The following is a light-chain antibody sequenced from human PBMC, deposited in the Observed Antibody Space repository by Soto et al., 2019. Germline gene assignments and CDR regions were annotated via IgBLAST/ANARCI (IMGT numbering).Light chain of an antibody. CDR1: SSDIGAYNY. CDR2: DVY. J-gene: IGLJ2*01. Sequence: QSALTQPASVSGSPGQSIAISCTGTSSDIGAYNYVSWYQQHPGKAPKLLIYDVYNRPSGVSNRFSGSKSGNTASLTISGLQAEDEAHYYCSSYTDTTLVVFGGGTKLTVL. V-gene: IGLV2-14*03. CDR3: SSYTDTTLVV.